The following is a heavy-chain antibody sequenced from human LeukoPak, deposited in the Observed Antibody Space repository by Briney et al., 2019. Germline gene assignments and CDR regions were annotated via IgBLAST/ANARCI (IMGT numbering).Heavy chain of an antibody. CDR3: TVNYYDSSGYYPRDYYFDY. J-gene: IGHJ4*02. Sequence: ASVKVSCKASGYTFTGYYMHWVRQAPGQGLEWMGWINPNSGGTNDAQKFQGRVTMTRDTSISTAYMELSRLRSDDTAVYYCTVNYYDSSGYYPRDYYFDYWGQGTLVTVSS. V-gene: IGHV1-2*02. CDR1: GYTFTGYY. CDR2: INPNSGGT. D-gene: IGHD3-22*01.